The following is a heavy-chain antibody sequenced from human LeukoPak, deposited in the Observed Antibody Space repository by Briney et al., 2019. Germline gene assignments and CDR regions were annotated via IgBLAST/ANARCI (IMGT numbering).Heavy chain of an antibody. CDR1: GFTFSSYA. CDR2: ISGSGGST. Sequence: GGSLRLSCAASGFTFSSYAMSWVRQAPGKGLEWVSAISGSGGSTYYADSVKGRFTISRENSKNPLYLQMNSLRAEDTAVYYCAKQPDLWSGYLRRAGNYFDYWGQGTLVTVSS. J-gene: IGHJ4*02. D-gene: IGHD3-3*01. V-gene: IGHV3-23*01. CDR3: AKQPDLWSGYLRRAGNYFDY.